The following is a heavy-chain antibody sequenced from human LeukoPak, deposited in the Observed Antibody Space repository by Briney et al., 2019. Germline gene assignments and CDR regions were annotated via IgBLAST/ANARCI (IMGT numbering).Heavy chain of an antibody. V-gene: IGHV3-74*01. CDR3: ARGSSWYSDH. CDR2: FSSDGSDT. J-gene: IGHJ4*02. CDR1: GLTFSSNW. D-gene: IGHD6-13*01. Sequence: GGSLRLSCVASGLTFSSNWMHWVRQAPGKGLVWVSRFSSDGSDTFYADSVKGRFTISRDNAKNTLYLQMNSLRTEDTAVYYCARGSSWYSDHWGQGTLVTVSS.